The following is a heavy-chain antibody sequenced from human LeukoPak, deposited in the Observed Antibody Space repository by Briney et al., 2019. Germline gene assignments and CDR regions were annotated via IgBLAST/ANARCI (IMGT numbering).Heavy chain of an antibody. V-gene: IGHV1-18*01. CDR1: GYNFNTYG. CDR3: ARAGDDAVVPHGLLDY. J-gene: IGHJ4*02. CDR2: ISGHNVNT. D-gene: IGHD2-15*01. Sequence: ASVKVSCKASGYNFNTYGISWVRQAPGQGLEWMGWISGHNVNTKSAQRFQGRPTVTADTSTTTVYMELRSLTPDDTAVFYCARAGDDAVVPHGLLDYWGQGSLVTVSS.